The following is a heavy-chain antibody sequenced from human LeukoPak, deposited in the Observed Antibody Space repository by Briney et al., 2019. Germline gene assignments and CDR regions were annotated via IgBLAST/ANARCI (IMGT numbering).Heavy chain of an antibody. V-gene: IGHV3-23*01. J-gene: IGHJ4*02. CDR3: AKPRGLAIVGAHFDY. CDR2: IVGSGGST. D-gene: IGHD1-26*01. CDR1: GFTFSSYA. Sequence: GGSVRLSCAASGFTFSSYAMSWVRQAPGKGLEWVSTIVGSGGSTYYPDSVKGRFTISRDNSKNTVYLQMNSLRAEDTAVYFCAKPRGLAIVGAHFDYWGQGTLVTVSS.